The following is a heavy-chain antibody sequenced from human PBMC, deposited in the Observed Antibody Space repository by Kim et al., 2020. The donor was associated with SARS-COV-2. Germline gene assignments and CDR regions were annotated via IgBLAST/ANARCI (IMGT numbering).Heavy chain of an antibody. Sequence: TNYTQSRKSRVTVSVDTAKNQFSLKLSAGAAADTAVYDCARATGWLWFDPWGQGTLVTVSS. D-gene: IGHD5-12*01. CDR3: ARATGWLWFDP. V-gene: IGHV4-34*01. J-gene: IGHJ5*02. CDR2: T.